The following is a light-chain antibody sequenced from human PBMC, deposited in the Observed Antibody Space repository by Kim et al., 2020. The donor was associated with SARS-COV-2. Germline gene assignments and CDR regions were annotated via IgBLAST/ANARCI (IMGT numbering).Light chain of an antibody. V-gene: IGLV2-14*03. CDR3: TSYTSSSTLVV. CDR1: SSSVGSYNY. CDR2: DVS. Sequence: QSITISCTGTSSSVGSYNYVSWYQQHPGKAPKLMIYDVSNRPSGVSNRFSGSKSGNTASLTISGLQAEDEADYYCTSYTSSSTLVVFGGGTQLTVL. J-gene: IGLJ2*01.